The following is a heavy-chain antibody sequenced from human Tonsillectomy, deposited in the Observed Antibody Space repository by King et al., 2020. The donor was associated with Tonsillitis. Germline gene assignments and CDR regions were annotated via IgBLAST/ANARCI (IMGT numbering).Heavy chain of an antibody. D-gene: IGHD3-10*01. CDR3: SRIMAYGTGTYFNANFFDF. V-gene: IGHV3-49*04. CDR2: IRSKAYGEAR. J-gene: IGHJ4*02. Sequence: VQLVESGGGLVQPGRSLRLSCTTSGFTFGEYAMSWVRQAPGKGLEWVGFIRSKAYGEARQYAASVKGRFTISRDDSKSIAYLQMNTLKTEDTAVYYCSRIMAYGTGTYFNANFFDFWGQGAMVTVSS. CDR1: GFTFGEYA.